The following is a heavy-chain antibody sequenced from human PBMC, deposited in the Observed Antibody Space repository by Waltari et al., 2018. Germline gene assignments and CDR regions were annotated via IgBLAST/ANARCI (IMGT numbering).Heavy chain of an antibody. CDR2: IDYSGRT. V-gene: IGHV4-39*07. Sequence: QLQLQESGPGLVKPSETLSLTCTVSGGSISSSSSHWGWTRQPPGKGLEWIGSIDYSGRTSYNPSLKSRVTISVDTSKSQCSLKLSSVTAADTAVYYCARHSDYARYYFDYWGQGTLVTVSS. CDR3: ARHSDYARYYFDY. J-gene: IGHJ4*02. D-gene: IGHD3-16*01. CDR1: GGSISSSSSH.